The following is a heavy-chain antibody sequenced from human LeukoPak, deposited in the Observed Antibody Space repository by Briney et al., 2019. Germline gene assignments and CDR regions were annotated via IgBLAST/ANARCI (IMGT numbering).Heavy chain of an antibody. J-gene: IGHJ4*02. CDR1: GYTFTSYG. CDR3: ARGIAAAGTGFVDY. D-gene: IGHD6-13*01. V-gene: IGHV1-8*03. CDR2: MNPNSGNT. Sequence: ASVKVSCKASGYTFTSYGINWVRQATGQGLEWMGWMNPNSGNTGYAQKFQGRVTITRNTSISTAYMELSSLRSEDTAVYYCARGIAAAGTGFVDYWGQGTLVTVSS.